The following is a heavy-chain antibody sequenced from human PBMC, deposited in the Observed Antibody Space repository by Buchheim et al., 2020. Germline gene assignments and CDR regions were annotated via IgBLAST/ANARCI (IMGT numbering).Heavy chain of an antibody. CDR3: ARDYYVSGSYGVGDH. Sequence: EVQLVESGGGLVQPGGSLRLSCAASGFTFSSYEMNWVRQAPGKGLEWVAYISSSGSTIYYADSVKGRFTISRDNSKNTLYLQMKSLRAEDTAVYYCARDYYVSGSYGVGDHRGQGTL. D-gene: IGHD3-10*01. J-gene: IGHJ4*02. CDR2: ISSSGSTI. V-gene: IGHV3-48*03. CDR1: GFTFSSYE.